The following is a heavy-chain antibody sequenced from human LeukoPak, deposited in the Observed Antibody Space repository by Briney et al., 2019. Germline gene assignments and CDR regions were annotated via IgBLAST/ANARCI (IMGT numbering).Heavy chain of an antibody. CDR2: IYHSGST. CDR3: ARTSGSGVDY. J-gene: IGHJ4*02. Sequence: KTSETLSLTCTVSGGSVSSGSYYWRWIRQPPGKGLEWIGYIYHSGSTNYNPSLKSRVTISVDTSKNQFSLRLSSVTAADTAVYYCARTSGSGVDYWGQGTLVTVSS. D-gene: IGHD3-10*01. CDR1: GGSVSSGSYY. V-gene: IGHV4-61*01.